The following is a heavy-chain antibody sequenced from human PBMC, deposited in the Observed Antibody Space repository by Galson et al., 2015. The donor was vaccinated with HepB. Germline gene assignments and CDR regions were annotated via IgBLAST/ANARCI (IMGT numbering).Heavy chain of an antibody. CDR1: GFTFSSYS. V-gene: IGHV3-48*01. Sequence: SLRLSCAASGFTFSSYSMNWVRQAPGKGLEWVSYISSSSSTIYYADSVKGRFTISRDNAKNSLYLQMNSLTAADTAVYDCARRVHGGFDIWGQGTMVTVSS. J-gene: IGHJ3*02. CDR3: ARRVHGGFDI. D-gene: IGHD2-15*01. CDR2: ISSSSSTI.